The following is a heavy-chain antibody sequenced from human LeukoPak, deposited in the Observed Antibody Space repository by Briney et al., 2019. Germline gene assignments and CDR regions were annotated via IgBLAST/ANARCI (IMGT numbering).Heavy chain of an antibody. J-gene: IGHJ5*02. D-gene: IGHD2-8*01. V-gene: IGHV5-51*01. CDR2: IYPDDSDT. CDR3: ARQGYCTNGVCKGSGWFDP. CDR1: EYSFPNYC. Sequence: GESLKISCKHSEYSFPNYCIGWVRQMPGKGLEWMGIIYPDDSDTRYSPSFQGQVTISADKSISTAYLQWSSLKASDTAMYYCARQGYCTNGVCKGSGWFDPWGQGTLVTVSS.